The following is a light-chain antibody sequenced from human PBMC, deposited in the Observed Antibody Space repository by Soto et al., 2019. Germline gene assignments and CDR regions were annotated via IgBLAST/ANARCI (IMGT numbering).Light chain of an antibody. CDR1: QSLLHSNGYNY. V-gene: IGKV2-28*01. Sequence: DIVMTQSPLSLPVTPGEPASISCRSSQSLLHSNGYNYLDWYLQKPGQSPQLLIYLGSNRASGVPDRFRGSGSGTDFTLKISRVEAEDVWVYYCMQALQTPYTFGQRTKLEIK. CDR3: MQALQTPYT. CDR2: LGS. J-gene: IGKJ2*01.